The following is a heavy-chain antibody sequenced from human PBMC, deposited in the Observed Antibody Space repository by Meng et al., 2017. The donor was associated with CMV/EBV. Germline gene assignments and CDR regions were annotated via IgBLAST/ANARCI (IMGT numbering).Heavy chain of an antibody. CDR3: ASIVSGSYLQLPDY. Sequence: ASVKVSCKASGGTFSSYAISWVRQAPGQGLEWMGGIIPNSGGTNYAQKFQGRVTMTRDTSISTAYMELSRLRSDDTAVYYCASIVSGSYLQLPDYWGQGTLVTVSS. J-gene: IGHJ4*02. V-gene: IGHV1-2*02. CDR2: IIPNSGGT. CDR1: GGTFSSYA. D-gene: IGHD1-26*01.